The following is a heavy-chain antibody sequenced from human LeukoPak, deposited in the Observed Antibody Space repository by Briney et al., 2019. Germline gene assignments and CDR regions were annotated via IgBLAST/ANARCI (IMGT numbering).Heavy chain of an antibody. Sequence: SETLSLTCTVSGGSISSYYWSWIRQPAGKGLEWIGRIYTSGSTNYNPSLKSRVTMSVDTSKNHFSLKLSSVTAADTAVYYCARDVLGSWQTRYAFHIWGQGTMVTVSS. J-gene: IGHJ3*02. D-gene: IGHD3-10*02. CDR2: IYTSGST. V-gene: IGHV4-4*07. CDR3: ARDVLGSWQTRYAFHI. CDR1: GGSISSYY.